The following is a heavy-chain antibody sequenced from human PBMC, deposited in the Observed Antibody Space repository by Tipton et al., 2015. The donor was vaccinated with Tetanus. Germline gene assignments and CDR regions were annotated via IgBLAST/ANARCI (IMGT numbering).Heavy chain of an antibody. J-gene: IGHJ4*02. CDR1: GDSVSSNSVA. D-gene: IGHD2-15*01. V-gene: IGHV6-1*01. CDR3: ARVPGAGVGYCSGGNCHYFDY. CDR2: TYYRSKWYN. Sequence: GLVKPSQTLSLTCAISGDSVSSNSVAWNWIRQSPSRGLEWLGRTYYRSKWYNDYAVSVKSRITINADTSKNQFSLHLNSVTPEDTAVYYCARVPGAGVGYCSGGNCHYFDYWGQGTLVTVSS.